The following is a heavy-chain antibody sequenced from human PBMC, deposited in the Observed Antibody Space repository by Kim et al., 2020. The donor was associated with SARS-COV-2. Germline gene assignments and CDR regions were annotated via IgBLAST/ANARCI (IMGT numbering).Heavy chain of an antibody. CDR1: GYSISSGYY. D-gene: IGHD6-19*01. J-gene: IGHJ2*01. CDR3: AREASSGWDPTDGYFDL. V-gene: IGHV4-38-2*02. Sequence: SETLSLTCAVSGYSISSGYYWGWIRQPPGKGLEWIGSLYHSGSTYYNPSLESRVTISVDTSKNHFSLKLSSVTAADTAVYYCAREASSGWDPTDGYFDLWGRGTLVTVSS. CDR2: LYHSGST.